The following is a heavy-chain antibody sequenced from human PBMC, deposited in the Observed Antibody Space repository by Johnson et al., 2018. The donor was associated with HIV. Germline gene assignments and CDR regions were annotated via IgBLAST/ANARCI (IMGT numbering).Heavy chain of an antibody. CDR3: AKTISGFYLYDAFDI. D-gene: IGHD5-12*01. CDR2: ISWNSGSI. J-gene: IGHJ3*02. V-gene: IGHV3-9*01. CDR1: GFTFDDYA. Sequence: VQLVESGGGLVQPGRSLRLSCAASGFTFDDYAMHWVRQAPGKGLEWVSGISWNSGSIGYVDSVKGRFTISRDNYKNTLYLQMNSLRAEDTATYYCAKTISGFYLYDAFDIWGQGTMVTVSS.